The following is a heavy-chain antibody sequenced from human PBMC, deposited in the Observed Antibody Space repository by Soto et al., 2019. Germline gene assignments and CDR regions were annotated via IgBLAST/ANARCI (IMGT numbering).Heavy chain of an antibody. V-gene: IGHV1-69*13. Sequence: SVKVSCKASGGTFSSYAISWVRQAPGQGLEWMGGTIPIFGTANYAQKFQGRVTITADESTSTAYMELSSLRSEDTAVYYCARSPVLRGGAMDVWGQGTTVTVSS. J-gene: IGHJ6*02. CDR1: GGTFSSYA. D-gene: IGHD3-3*01. CDR2: TIPIFGTA. CDR3: ARSPVLRGGAMDV.